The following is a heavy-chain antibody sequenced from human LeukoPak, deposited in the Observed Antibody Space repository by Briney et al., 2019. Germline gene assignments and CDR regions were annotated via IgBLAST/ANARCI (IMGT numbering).Heavy chain of an antibody. D-gene: IGHD3-3*01. CDR3: TTDMYDFWSGYKFDY. CDR1: GFTFSNAW. V-gene: IGHV3-15*01. Sequence: GGSLRLSCAASGFTFSNAWMSWVRQAPGRGLEWVGRIKSKTDGGTTDYAAPVKGRFTISRDDSKNTLYLQMNSLKTEDTAVYYCTTDMYDFWSGYKFDYWGQGTLVTVSS. CDR2: IKSKTDGGTT. J-gene: IGHJ4*02.